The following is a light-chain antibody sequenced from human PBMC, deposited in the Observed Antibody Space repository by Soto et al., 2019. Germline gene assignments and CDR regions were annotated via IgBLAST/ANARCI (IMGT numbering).Light chain of an antibody. CDR2: GAS. Sequence: VMTQSPATLSVSPGERATLSCRASQSLRSSLVWYQQKPGQAPRLLIYGASTRATGIPARFSGSGSGTEFTLTISSLQSEDFAVYFCQQYNIWPQTFGQGTKVEIK. V-gene: IGKV3-15*01. J-gene: IGKJ1*01. CDR1: QSLRSS. CDR3: QQYNIWPQT.